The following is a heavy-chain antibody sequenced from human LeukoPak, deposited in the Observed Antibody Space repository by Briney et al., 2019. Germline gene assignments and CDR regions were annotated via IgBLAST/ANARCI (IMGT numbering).Heavy chain of an antibody. CDR2: IKQDGSEK. CDR3: ARGRWFDP. V-gene: IGHV3-7*03. Sequence: GGSLRLSCAASGFTFGSYWMSWVRQAPGKGLEWVANIKQDGSEKYYVDSVKGRFTISRDNAKNSLYLQMNSLRAEDTAVYYCARGRWFDPWGQGTLVTVSS. CDR1: GFTFGSYW. J-gene: IGHJ5*02.